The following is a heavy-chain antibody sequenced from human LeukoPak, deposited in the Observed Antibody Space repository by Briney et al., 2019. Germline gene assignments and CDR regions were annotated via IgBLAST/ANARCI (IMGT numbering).Heavy chain of an antibody. V-gene: IGHV3-49*04. Sequence: GGSLRLSCTASGFTFGDYTMNWVRQAPGKGLEWVGFIRSKAYGGTTEYAASVKGRFTISRDDSKSIAYLQMNSLKAEDTAVYYCTRDPIAMIVVPNWFDPWGQGTLVTVSS. J-gene: IGHJ5*02. CDR1: GFTFGDYT. CDR2: IRSKAYGGTT. CDR3: TRDPIAMIVVPNWFDP. D-gene: IGHD3-22*01.